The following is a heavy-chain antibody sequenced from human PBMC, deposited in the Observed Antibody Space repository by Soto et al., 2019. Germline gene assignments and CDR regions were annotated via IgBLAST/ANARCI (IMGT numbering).Heavy chain of an antibody. CDR3: ARDLYDFWSGYYYSSPLTPKRHPNWFDP. Sequence: GGSLRLSCAASGFTFSSYGMHWVRQAPGKGLEWVAVIWYDGSNKYYADSVKGRFTISRDNSKNTLYLQMNSLRAEDTAVYYCARDLYDFWSGYYYSSPLTPKRHPNWFDPWGQGTLVTVSS. CDR1: GFTFSSYG. D-gene: IGHD3-3*01. V-gene: IGHV3-33*01. CDR2: IWYDGSNK. J-gene: IGHJ5*02.